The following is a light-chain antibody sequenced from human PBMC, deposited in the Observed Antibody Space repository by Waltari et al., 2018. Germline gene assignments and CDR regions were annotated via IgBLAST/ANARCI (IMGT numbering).Light chain of an antibody. Sequence: DIQMTQSPSTLSASVGDRVTITCRARQSIDSWLAWYQQRPGKVPKPLIYKASSLESGVPARFGGSGSGTEFTLTISSLQPDDFATYYCQHYKTSSRTFGQGTKVEIK. CDR3: QHYKTSSRT. J-gene: IGKJ1*01. CDR2: KAS. CDR1: QSIDSW. V-gene: IGKV1-5*03.